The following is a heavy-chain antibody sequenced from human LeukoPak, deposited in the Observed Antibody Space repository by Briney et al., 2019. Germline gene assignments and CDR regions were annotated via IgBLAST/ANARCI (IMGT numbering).Heavy chain of an antibody. Sequence: GGSLRLSCAASGFPFSSYEMNWVRHAPGKGPEWVLYISDSGGTIYYADSVKGRFTISRDDAKNSLFLQMDSLRAEDTAVYYCGRGSDGGGGTYYYYYAMDVWGQGTTVTVSS. CDR2: ISDSGGTI. V-gene: IGHV3-48*03. D-gene: IGHD2-15*01. CDR3: GRGSDGGGGTYYYYYAMDV. J-gene: IGHJ6*02. CDR1: GFPFSSYE.